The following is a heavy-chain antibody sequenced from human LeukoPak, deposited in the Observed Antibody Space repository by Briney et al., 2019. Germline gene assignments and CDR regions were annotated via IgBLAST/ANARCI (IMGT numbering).Heavy chain of an antibody. V-gene: IGHV3-21*01. CDR3: ARDNIFSIGRVTTGALLDY. CDR2: ISSSSSYI. D-gene: IGHD4-17*01. J-gene: IGHJ4*02. CDR1: GFTFSSYS. Sequence: PGGSLRLSCAASGFTFSSYSMNWVRQAPGKGLEWVSSISSSSSYIYYADSVKGRFTISRDNAKNSLYLQMNSLRAEDTAVYYCARDNIFSIGRVTTGALLDYWGQGTLVTVSS.